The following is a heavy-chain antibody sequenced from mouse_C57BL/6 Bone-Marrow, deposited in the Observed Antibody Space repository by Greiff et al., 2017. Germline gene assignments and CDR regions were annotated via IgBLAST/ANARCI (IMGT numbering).Heavy chain of an antibody. Sequence: EVKLVESGGGLVQPGESLKLSCESNEYEFPSHDMSWVRKTPEKRLELVAAINSDGGSTYYPDTMKRRFIISRDNTKKTLYLQMSSLRSEDTALYYCASEGPMITTVAYWGQGTLVTVSA. CDR3: ASEGPMITTVAY. CDR1: EYEFPSHD. V-gene: IGHV5-2*01. CDR2: INSDGGST. D-gene: IGHD2-4*01. J-gene: IGHJ3*01.